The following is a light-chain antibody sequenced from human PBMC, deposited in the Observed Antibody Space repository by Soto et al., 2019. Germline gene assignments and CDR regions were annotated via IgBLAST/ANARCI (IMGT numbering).Light chain of an antibody. CDR1: QSIRSL. V-gene: IGKV1-5*01. CDR3: QQYHTFWT. Sequence: IQMTQSPSTLSASVGDRVTITCRASQSIRSLLAWYQQKPGKAPKVLIYDASSLESGVPSRFSASGYGTEFALTITSLQPEDFATYYCQQYHTFWTFGQGTKVDIK. CDR2: DAS. J-gene: IGKJ1*01.